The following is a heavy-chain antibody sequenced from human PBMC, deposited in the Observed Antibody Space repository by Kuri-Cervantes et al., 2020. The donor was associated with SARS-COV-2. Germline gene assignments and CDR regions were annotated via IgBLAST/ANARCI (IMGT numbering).Heavy chain of an antibody. J-gene: IGHJ6*02. V-gene: IGHV4-34*01. CDR1: GGSFSGYY. D-gene: IGHD3-3*01. Sequence: SQTLSLTCAVYGGSFSGYYWSWIRQPPGKGLEWIGEINHSGSTNYNPSLKSRVTISVDTSKNQFSLKLSSVTAADTAVYYCARDRPHYDFWSGYYTKGGNNYYYYGMDVWGQGTTVTVSS. CDR2: INHSGST. CDR3: ARDRPHYDFWSGYYTKGGNNYYYYGMDV.